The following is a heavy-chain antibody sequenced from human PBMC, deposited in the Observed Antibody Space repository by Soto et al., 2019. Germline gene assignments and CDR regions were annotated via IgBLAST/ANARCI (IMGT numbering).Heavy chain of an antibody. J-gene: IGHJ4*02. CDR3: AKELTITIFGVATRADY. Sequence: EVQLLESGGGLVQPGGSLRLSCAASGFTFSSYAMSWVRQAPGKGLEWVSAISGSGGSTYYADSVKGRFNISRDNSKNTLYLQMNSLRAEDTAVYYCAKELTITIFGVATRADYWGQGTLVTVSS. CDR1: GFTFSSYA. D-gene: IGHD3-3*01. CDR2: ISGSGGST. V-gene: IGHV3-23*01.